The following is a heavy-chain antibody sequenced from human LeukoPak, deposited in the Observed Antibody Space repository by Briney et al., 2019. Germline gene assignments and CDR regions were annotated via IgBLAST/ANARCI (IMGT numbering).Heavy chain of an antibody. CDR3: ARIVDSSSWYDYYYYMDV. Sequence: ASVKVSCKASGGTFSSYAISWVRQAPGQGLEWMGGIIPIFGTANYAQKFQGRVTITADESTSTAYMELSSLRSEDTAVYYCARIVDSSSWYDYYYYMDVWGKGTMVTVSS. D-gene: IGHD6-13*01. CDR1: GGTFSSYA. J-gene: IGHJ6*03. V-gene: IGHV1-69*13. CDR2: IIPIFGTA.